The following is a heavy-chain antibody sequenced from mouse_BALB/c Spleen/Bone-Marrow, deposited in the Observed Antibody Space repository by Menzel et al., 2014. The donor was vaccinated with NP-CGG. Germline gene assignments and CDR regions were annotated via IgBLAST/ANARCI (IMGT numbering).Heavy chain of an antibody. CDR3: ARDDYYAMDY. CDR2: IRNKANGYTT. Sequence: EVKLMESGGGLVQPGSSLRLSCATSGFTFTDYYMSWVRQPPGKALEWLGFIRNKANGYTTEYSASVKGRFTISRDNSQSILYLQMNTLRAEDSATYYCARDDYYAMDYWGQGTSVTVSS. CDR1: GFTFTDYY. J-gene: IGHJ4*01. V-gene: IGHV7-3*02.